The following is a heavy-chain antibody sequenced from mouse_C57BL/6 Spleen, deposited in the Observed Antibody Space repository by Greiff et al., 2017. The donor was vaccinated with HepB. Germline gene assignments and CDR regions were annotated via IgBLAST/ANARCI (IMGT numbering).Heavy chain of an antibody. V-gene: IGHV1-15*01. Sequence: QVQLKQSGAELVRPGASVTLSCKASGYTFTDYEMHWVKQTPVHGLEWIGAIDPETGGTAYNQKFKGKAILTADKSSSTAYMELRSLTSEDSAVYYCTRHTDPNWGQGTTLTVSS. CDR1: GYTFTDYE. D-gene: IGHD1-1*01. J-gene: IGHJ2*01. CDR2: IDPETGGT. CDR3: TRHTDPN.